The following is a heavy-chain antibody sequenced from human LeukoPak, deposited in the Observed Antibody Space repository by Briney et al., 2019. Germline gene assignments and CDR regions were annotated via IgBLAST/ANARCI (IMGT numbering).Heavy chain of an antibody. J-gene: IGHJ4*02. D-gene: IGHD5-24*01. V-gene: IGHV3-30*18. Sequence: PGGSLRLSCAASGFTFSSYGMHWVRQAPGKGLEWVAVISYDGSNKYYADSVKGRFTISRDNSKNTLNLQMNSLRAEDTAVYYCAKDGYNSMGFDYWGQGTLVTVSS. CDR2: ISYDGSNK. CDR3: AKDGYNSMGFDY. CDR1: GFTFSSYG.